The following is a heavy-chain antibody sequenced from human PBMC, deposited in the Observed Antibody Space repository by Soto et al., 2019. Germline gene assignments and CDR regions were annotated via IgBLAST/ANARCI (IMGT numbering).Heavy chain of an antibody. V-gene: IGHV4-61*01. CDR1: GGSVSSGSYH. Sequence: SETLSLTCTVSGGSVSSGSYHWSWIRQPPGKGLEWIGYIYYSGSTNYNPSLKSRVTISVDTSKNQFSLQLSSVTAADTAVYYCARGLPWFDPWGQGTLVTVSS. CDR3: ARGLPWFDP. CDR2: IYYSGST. J-gene: IGHJ5*02.